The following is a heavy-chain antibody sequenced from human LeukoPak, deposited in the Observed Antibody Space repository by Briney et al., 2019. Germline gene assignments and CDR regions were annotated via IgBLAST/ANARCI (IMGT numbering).Heavy chain of an antibody. CDR3: TTRVTTVTKFWFDP. CDR1: GYTFTSYA. D-gene: IGHD4-11*01. V-gene: IGHV1-3*01. Sequence: ASVKVSCKASGYTFTSYAMHWVRQAPGQRLEWMGWINAGNGNTKYSQKFQGRVTITRDTSASTAYMELSSLRSEDTAVYYCTTRVTTVTKFWFDPWGQGTLVTVSS. J-gene: IGHJ5*02. CDR2: INAGNGNT.